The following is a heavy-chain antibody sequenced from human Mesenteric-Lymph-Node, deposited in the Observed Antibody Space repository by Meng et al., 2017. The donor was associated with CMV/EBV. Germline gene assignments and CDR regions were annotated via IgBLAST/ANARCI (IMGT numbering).Heavy chain of an antibody. CDR1: GYSISSGYY. CDR3: ARDRIVPVAGGFDAFDM. J-gene: IGHJ3*02. Sequence: SETLSLTCTVSGYSISSGYYWGWIRQPPGKGLEWIGYIYHTGYTNYNPSLKSRVTISVDTSRNQFSLKLSSVTAADTAVYYCARDRIVPVAGGFDAFDMWGQGTMVTVSS. V-gene: IGHV4-38-2*02. D-gene: IGHD1-26*01. CDR2: IYHTGYT.